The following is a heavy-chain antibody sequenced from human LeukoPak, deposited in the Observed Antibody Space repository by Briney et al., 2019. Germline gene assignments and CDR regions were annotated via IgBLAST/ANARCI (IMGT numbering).Heavy chain of an antibody. J-gene: IGHJ6*03. CDR3: ARGQGYESYYYMDV. Sequence: GRSLRLSCAASGFTFSTYAIHWVRQAPGKGLEWVAVISFDGVNTFYADSVKGRFTISRDNSNNTVYLQMNNLRPEDTAVFYCARGQGYESYYYMDVWGKGTTVSVSS. D-gene: IGHD2-2*01. V-gene: IGHV3-30*04. CDR2: ISFDGVNT. CDR1: GFTFSTYA.